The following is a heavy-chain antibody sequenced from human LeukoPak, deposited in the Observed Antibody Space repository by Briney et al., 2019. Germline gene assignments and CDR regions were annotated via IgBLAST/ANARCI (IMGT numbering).Heavy chain of an antibody. V-gene: IGHV4-30-4*01. CDR3: ARDTFDYGYWYFDL. J-gene: IGHJ2*01. CDR2: IYHSGTT. Sequence: SQTLSLTCTVSGVSISSGDYYWSWIRQPPGKGLELIGYIYHSGTTYYNPSLQSRITISMDTSKNQFSLKLSSVTAADTAVYFCARDTFDYGYWYFDLWGRGTLVTVSS. D-gene: IGHD4-17*01. CDR1: GVSISSGDYY.